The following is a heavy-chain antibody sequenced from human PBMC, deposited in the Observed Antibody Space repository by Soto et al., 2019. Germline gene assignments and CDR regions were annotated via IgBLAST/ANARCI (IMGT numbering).Heavy chain of an antibody. J-gene: IGHJ4*02. CDR3: AILYGSYIWAGNYLDS. Sequence: QVQLQESGPGLVKPSQTLSLTCNVSGGSINHGDYYWSWVRQSPEKGLEWIGYIYVTGTTYYNPSFKSRVTISVDRSEGQFSLRLTSATAEVTAVYFCAILYGSYIWAGNYLDSWGQGSLVTVSS. V-gene: IGHV4-30-4*01. D-gene: IGHD1-26*01. CDR2: IYVTGTT. CDR1: GGSINHGDYY.